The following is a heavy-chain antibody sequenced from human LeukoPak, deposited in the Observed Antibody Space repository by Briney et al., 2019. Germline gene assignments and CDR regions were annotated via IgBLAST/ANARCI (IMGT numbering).Heavy chain of an antibody. CDR2: IKQDGSEK. D-gene: IGHD4-23*01. J-gene: IGHJ4*02. CDR3: ASQNDYGGNCFFEY. Sequence: GGSLRLSCAASGFTFSSYWMSWVRQAPGKGLEWVANIKQDGSEKYYVDSVKGRFTISRDNAKSSLYLQMNSPRAEDTAVYYCASQNDYGGNCFFEYWGQGTLVTVSS. CDR1: GFTFSSYW. V-gene: IGHV3-7*01.